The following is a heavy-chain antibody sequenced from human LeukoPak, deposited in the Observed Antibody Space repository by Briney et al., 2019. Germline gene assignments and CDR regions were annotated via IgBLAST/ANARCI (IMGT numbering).Heavy chain of an antibody. J-gene: IGHJ4*02. CDR1: GGTFSSYA. D-gene: IGHD3-22*01. CDR2: IIPILGIA. V-gene: IGHV1-69*04. Sequence: ASVKVSCKASGGTFSSYAISWVRQAPGQGLEWMGRIIPILGIANYAQKFQGRVTITADKSTSTAYMELSSLRSEDTAVYYCATPTANYYDSSGYDYWGQGTLVTASS. CDR3: ATPTANYYDSSGYDY.